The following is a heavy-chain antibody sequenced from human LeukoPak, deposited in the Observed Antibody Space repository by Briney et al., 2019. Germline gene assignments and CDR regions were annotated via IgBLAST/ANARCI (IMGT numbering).Heavy chain of an antibody. D-gene: IGHD1-26*01. V-gene: IGHV4-38-2*02. J-gene: IGHJ6*03. CDR1: GYSISSGFY. Sequence: SETLSLTCTVSGYSISSGFYWGWIRQPPGKGLEWIGVISHSESTDYNPSLKSRVTISVDTSKNQFSLKLNSVTAADTAVYYCARGFSGSFYYYYMDVWGKGTTVTASS. CDR2: ISHSEST. CDR3: ARGFSGSFYYYYMDV.